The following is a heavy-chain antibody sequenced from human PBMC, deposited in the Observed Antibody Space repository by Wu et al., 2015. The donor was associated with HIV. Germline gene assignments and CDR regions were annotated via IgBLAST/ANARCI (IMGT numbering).Heavy chain of an antibody. Sequence: QVLLVQSGAEVKKPGASVKVSCKASGYTFTGYYIHWVRQAPGQGLEWMGWINPNSGATNYAQKFQGRVTMTRDTSISTAYMELRRLKSDDTAMYYCARGGVYGVNVGDYSYYYYIDVWGKGTTVTVSS. CDR1: GYTFTGYY. V-gene: IGHV1-2*02. CDR2: INPNSGAT. J-gene: IGHJ6*03. D-gene: IGHD4-23*01. CDR3: ARGGVYGVNVGDYSYYYYIDV.